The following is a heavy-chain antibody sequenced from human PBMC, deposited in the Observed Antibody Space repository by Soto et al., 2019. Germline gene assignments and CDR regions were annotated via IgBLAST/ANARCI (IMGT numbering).Heavy chain of an antibody. CDR3: ARDVPPGRGSPNFYYYGMDV. CDR2: IYYSGST. Sequence: QVQLQESGPGLVKPSQTLSLTCTVSGGSISSGDYYWSWIRQHPGKGLEWIGYIYYSGSTYYNPSLKSRVTISVDTSKNQFSLKLSSVTAADTAAYYCARDVPPGRGSPNFYYYGMDVWGQGATVTVSS. J-gene: IGHJ6*02. D-gene: IGHD3-10*01. V-gene: IGHV4-31*03. CDR1: GGSISSGDYY.